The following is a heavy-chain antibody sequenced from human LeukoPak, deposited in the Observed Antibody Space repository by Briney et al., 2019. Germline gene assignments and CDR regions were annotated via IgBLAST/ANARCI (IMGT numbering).Heavy chain of an antibody. CDR3: ARDGVRLTGEGPIDY. J-gene: IGHJ4*02. Sequence: PGGSLRLSCAASGFTFSSYGMHWVRQAPGKGLEWVAVISYDGSNKYYADSVKGRFTISRDNSKNTLYLQMNSLRAEDTAVYYCARDGVRLTGEGPIDYWGQGTLVTVSS. V-gene: IGHV3-30*03. CDR2: ISYDGSNK. D-gene: IGHD7-27*01. CDR1: GFTFSSYG.